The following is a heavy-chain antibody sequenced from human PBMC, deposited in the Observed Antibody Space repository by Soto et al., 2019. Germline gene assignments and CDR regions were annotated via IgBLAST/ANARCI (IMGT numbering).Heavy chain of an antibody. CDR3: ARMSYFYDKWYFDL. Sequence: SETLSLTCTVSGGSISSSSYYWGWIRQPPGKGLEWIGSIYYSGSTYYNPSLKSRVTISVDTSKNQFSLKLNSVTAADTATYYCARMSYFYDKWYFDLWGRGTLVTVSS. CDR1: GGSISSSSYY. V-gene: IGHV4-39*01. CDR2: IYYSGST. J-gene: IGHJ2*01. D-gene: IGHD3-22*01.